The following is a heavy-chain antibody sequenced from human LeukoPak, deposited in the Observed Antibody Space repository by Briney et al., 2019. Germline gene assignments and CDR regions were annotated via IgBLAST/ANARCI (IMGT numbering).Heavy chain of an antibody. CDR3: VSSPRLERHGMDV. CDR1: GFTVSRNY. J-gene: IGHJ6*01. Sequence: AGSLRLSCAASGFTVSRNYMSWVRQAPGKGLEWVSVISSGDTTYYADSVKGRFTVSRASSKYKQHLHMNSLRAEDTAVYFCVSSPRLERHGMDVWGQGTTVTVSS. D-gene: IGHD1-1*01. V-gene: IGHV3-66*01. CDR2: ISSGDTT.